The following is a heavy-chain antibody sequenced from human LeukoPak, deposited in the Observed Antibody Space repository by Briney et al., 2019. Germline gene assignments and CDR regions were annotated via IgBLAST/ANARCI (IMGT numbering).Heavy chain of an antibody. D-gene: IGHD5/OR15-5a*01. J-gene: IGHJ5*02. Sequence: PSETLSLTCTVFGDSMKSYYWNWMRQPPGRGPEWIGYIHHSGITNSNPSLKGRVTISLDTSKNQFSLNLTSVTAADTAVYYCARRGTLRKGWNWLDPWGQGTLVTVSS. CDR3: ARRGTLRKGWNWLDP. CDR1: GDSMKSYY. V-gene: IGHV4-59*08. CDR2: IHHSGIT.